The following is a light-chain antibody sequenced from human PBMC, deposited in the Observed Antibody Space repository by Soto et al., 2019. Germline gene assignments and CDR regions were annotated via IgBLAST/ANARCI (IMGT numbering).Light chain of an antibody. V-gene: IGKV3-20*01. CDR3: QQYGSSAGT. CDR2: GAS. Sequence: EIVLTQSPGTLSLSPGERATLSCRASQSVSSSYLAWYQQKPGQAPRLLIYGASSRATGIPDRFSGSGSGTDFTLTISTLEPEYLAVYYCQQYGSSAGTFGQGTRV. J-gene: IGKJ1*01. CDR1: QSVSSSY.